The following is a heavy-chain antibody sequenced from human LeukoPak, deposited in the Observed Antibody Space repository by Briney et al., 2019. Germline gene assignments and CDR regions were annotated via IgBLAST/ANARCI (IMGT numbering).Heavy chain of an antibody. CDR2: INPSCGST. CDR3: ARSFGASQQNTSSWYYYFIDF. Sequence: GASVKVSCKASGYTFTNYYIHWVRQAPGQGLEWMRIINPSCGSTSYVKKFQGRVTMTRDMSTSTVYMELSSLRSEDTAVYYCARSFGASQQNTSSWYYYFIDFWGKGTMVTVSS. CDR1: GYTFTNYY. V-gene: IGHV1-46*01. J-gene: IGHJ6*03. D-gene: IGHD6-13*01.